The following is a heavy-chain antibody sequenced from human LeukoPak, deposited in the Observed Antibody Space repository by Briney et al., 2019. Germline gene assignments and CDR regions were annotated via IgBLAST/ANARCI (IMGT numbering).Heavy chain of an antibody. CDR1: GFTFSNAW. D-gene: IGHD6-13*01. CDR2: INHSGST. V-gene: IGHV4-34*01. Sequence: GSLRLSCAASGFTFSNAWMSWVRQAPGKGLEWIGEINHSGSTNYNPSLKSRVTISVDTSKNQFSLKLSSVTAADTAVYYCASGNPGIAADFDYWGQGTLVTVSS. CDR3: ASGNPGIAADFDY. J-gene: IGHJ4*02.